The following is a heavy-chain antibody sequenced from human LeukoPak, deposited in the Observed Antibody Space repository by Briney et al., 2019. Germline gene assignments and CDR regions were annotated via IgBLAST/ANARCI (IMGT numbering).Heavy chain of an antibody. CDR3: AKSPNVGYCSGGSCYFDY. J-gene: IGHJ4*02. CDR1: GFTFSSYA. Sequence: GGSLRLPCAASGFTFSSYAMSWVRQAPGKGLEWVSAISGSGGSTYYADSVKGRFTISRDNSKNTLYLQMNSLRAEDTAVYYCAKSPNVGYCSGGSCYFDYWGQGTLVTVSS. D-gene: IGHD2-15*01. CDR2: ISGSGGST. V-gene: IGHV3-23*01.